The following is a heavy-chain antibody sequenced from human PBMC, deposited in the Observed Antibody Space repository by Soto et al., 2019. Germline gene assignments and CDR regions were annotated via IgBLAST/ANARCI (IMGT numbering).Heavy chain of an antibody. CDR2: MNPNVGNA. CDR3: ARGSQWFAVTTD. D-gene: IGHD4-17*01. Sequence: QVQLVQSGAEVKKPGASVKVSCKASGYTFTSYDINWVRQATGQGLEGMGWMNPNVGNAGYAQKFQGRVTMTRNTSISTAYMELSSLVSEDTAVYYCARGSQWFAVTTDWGQGTLVSVSS. V-gene: IGHV1-8*01. CDR1: GYTFTSYD. J-gene: IGHJ4*02.